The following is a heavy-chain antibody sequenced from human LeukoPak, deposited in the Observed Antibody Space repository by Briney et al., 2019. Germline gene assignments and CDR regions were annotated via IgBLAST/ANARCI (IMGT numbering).Heavy chain of an antibody. Sequence: ASVKVSCKASGYTFTSYGISWVRQAPGQGLEWMGWISAYNGNTNYAQKLQGRVTMTTDTSTSTAYMELRSLRSDDTAVYYCARDDGLGYCSSTSCYLGGYYYYYGMDVWGQGTTVTASS. V-gene: IGHV1-18*01. CDR2: ISAYNGNT. J-gene: IGHJ6*02. CDR3: ARDDGLGYCSSTSCYLGGYYYYYGMDV. CDR1: GYTFTSYG. D-gene: IGHD2-2*01.